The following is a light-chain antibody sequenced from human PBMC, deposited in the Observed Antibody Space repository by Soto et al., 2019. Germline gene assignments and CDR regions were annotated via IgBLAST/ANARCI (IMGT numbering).Light chain of an antibody. J-gene: IGKJ5*01. Sequence: EIVLTQSPVTLSLSPGARATLSCRASQRVSSSYLAWYQQKPGQAPRLLIYGASSRPTGIPDRFSGRGSGTEFTLTISRLEPEDFAVYYCQQYGSSPPITFGHGTRLEIK. CDR1: QRVSSSY. CDR2: GAS. CDR3: QQYGSSPPIT. V-gene: IGKV3-20*01.